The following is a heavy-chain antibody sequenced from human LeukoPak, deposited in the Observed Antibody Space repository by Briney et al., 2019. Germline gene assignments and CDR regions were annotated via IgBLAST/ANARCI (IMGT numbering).Heavy chain of an antibody. Sequence: GGPLRLSCAASGFTFSSYEMNWVRQAPGKGLEWVSYISSSGSTIYYADSVKGRFTISRDNAKNSLYLQMNSLRAEDTAVYYCARDVYYYDSSGGFDYWGQGTLVTVSS. CDR2: ISSSGSTI. J-gene: IGHJ4*02. V-gene: IGHV3-48*03. D-gene: IGHD3-22*01. CDR1: GFTFSSYE. CDR3: ARDVYYYDSSGGFDY.